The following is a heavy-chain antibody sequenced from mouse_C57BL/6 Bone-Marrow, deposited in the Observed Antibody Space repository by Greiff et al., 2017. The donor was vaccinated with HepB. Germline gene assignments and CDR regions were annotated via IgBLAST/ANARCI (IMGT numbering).Heavy chain of an antibody. V-gene: IGHV5-6*01. J-gene: IGHJ3*01. CDR2: ISSGGSYT. D-gene: IGHD1-2*01. Sequence: EVQLVDSGGDLVKPGGSLKLSCAASGFTFSSYGMSWVRQTPDKRLEWVATISSGGSYTYYPDSVKGRFTISRDNAKNTLYLQMSSLKSEDTAMYYCARHGYGAWFAYWGQGTLVTVSA. CDR1: GFTFSSYG. CDR3: ARHGYGAWFAY.